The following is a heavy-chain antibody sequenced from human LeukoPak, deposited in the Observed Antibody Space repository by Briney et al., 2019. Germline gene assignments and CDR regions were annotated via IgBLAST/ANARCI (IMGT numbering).Heavy chain of an antibody. D-gene: IGHD4-23*01. CDR2: INPNSGGT. CDR3: ARVFRLRWPTLGLDP. CDR1: GYTFTGYY. Sequence: ASVKVSCKASGYTFTGYYMHWVRQAPGQGLEGMGWINPNSGGTNYAQKFQGRVTMTRDTSISTPYMELSRLTADDTAVYYCARVFRLRWPTLGLDPWGPGTLVTVSS. J-gene: IGHJ5*02. V-gene: IGHV1-2*02.